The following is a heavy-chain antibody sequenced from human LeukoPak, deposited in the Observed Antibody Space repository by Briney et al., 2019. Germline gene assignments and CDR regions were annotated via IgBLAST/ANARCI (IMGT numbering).Heavy chain of an antibody. CDR2: IYHSGST. D-gene: IGHD3-9*01. Sequence: PSETLSLTCAVSGGSISSSNWWSWVRQPPGKGLEWIGEIYHSGSTNYNPSLKSRVTISVDKSKNQFSLKLSSVTAADTAVYYCARKGNYDILTGYYTSSFDYWGQGTLVTVSS. J-gene: IGHJ4*02. CDR1: GGSISSSNW. V-gene: IGHV4-4*02. CDR3: ARKGNYDILTGYYTSSFDY.